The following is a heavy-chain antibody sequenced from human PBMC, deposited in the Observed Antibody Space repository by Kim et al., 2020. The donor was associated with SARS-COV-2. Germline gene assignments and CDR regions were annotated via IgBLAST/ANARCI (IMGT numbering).Heavy chain of an antibody. CDR2: INPSGGST. Sequence: ASVKVSCKASGYTFTSYYMHWVRQAPGQGLEWMGIINPSGGSTSYAQKFQGRVTMTRDTSTSTVYMELSSLRSEDTAVYYCARDRYGDYIGNWFDPWGQGTLVTVSS. CDR1: GYTFTSYY. D-gene: IGHD4-17*01. V-gene: IGHV1-46*01. J-gene: IGHJ5*02. CDR3: ARDRYGDYIGNWFDP.